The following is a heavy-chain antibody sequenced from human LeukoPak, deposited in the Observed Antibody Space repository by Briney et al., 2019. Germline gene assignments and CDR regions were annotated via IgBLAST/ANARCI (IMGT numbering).Heavy chain of an antibody. J-gene: IGHJ4*02. V-gene: IGHV4-34*01. CDR3: ARGVYDSSGYYLYYFDY. CDR2: INHSGST. D-gene: IGHD3-22*01. Sequence: SETLSLTCAVYGGSFSGYYWSWIRQPPGKGLEWIGEINHSGSTNYNPSLKSRVTISVDTSKNQFSLKLSSVTAADTAVYYCARGVYDSSGYYLYYFDYWGQGTLVTVSS. CDR1: GGSFSGYY.